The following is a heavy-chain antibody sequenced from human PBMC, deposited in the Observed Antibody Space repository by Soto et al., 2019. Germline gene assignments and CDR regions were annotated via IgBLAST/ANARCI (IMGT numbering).Heavy chain of an antibody. Sequence: VQLAESGGVVVQPGTSLRLSCVASGFSFSSYGMSWFRQAPGKGLEWVAVISNDGNYEFYADSVKGRFTISRDNSMSTLHLQMISLKLEDTAFYFCGRWRGACCLDPTCYMFASWGQGNLVTGS. V-gene: IGHV3-30*03. CDR2: ISNDGNYE. J-gene: IGHJ4*02. D-gene: IGHD2-2*01. CDR1: GFSFSSYG. CDR3: GRWRGACCLDPTCYMFAS.